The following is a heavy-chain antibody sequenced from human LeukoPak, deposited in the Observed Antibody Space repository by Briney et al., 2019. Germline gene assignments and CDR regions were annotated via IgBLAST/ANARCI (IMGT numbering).Heavy chain of an antibody. CDR1: GFTFSYYA. D-gene: IGHD2-2*01. J-gene: IGHJ3*02. CDR3: ARDSRMALGVDAFDI. Sequence: PGGSLRLSCAASGFTFSYYAMTWVRQAPGKGLEWVSVISARGTYYADSVKGRFTISRDNSKNTLYLQMNSLRAEDTAVYYCARDSRMALGVDAFDIWGQGTMVTVSS. CDR2: ISARGT. V-gene: IGHV3-23*01.